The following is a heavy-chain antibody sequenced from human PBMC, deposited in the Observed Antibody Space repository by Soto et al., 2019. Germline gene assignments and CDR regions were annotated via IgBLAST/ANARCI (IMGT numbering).Heavy chain of an antibody. V-gene: IGHV5-51*01. CDR3: ARQAAAGHTAVDV. Sequence: PXESLKIYCKGSEYSFTSYLLGWVRQMPGKGLEWMGIIYPGDSDTRYSPSFQGQVTISADKSISNAYLQWSSLKASDTAMYYCARQAAAGHTAVDVWGQGTTVTVSS. CDR2: IYPGDSDT. J-gene: IGHJ6*02. D-gene: IGHD6-13*01. CDR1: EYSFTSYL.